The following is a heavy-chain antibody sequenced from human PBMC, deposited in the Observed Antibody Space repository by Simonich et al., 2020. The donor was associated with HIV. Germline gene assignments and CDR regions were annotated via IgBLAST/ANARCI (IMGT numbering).Heavy chain of an antibody. V-gene: IGHV4-34*01. CDR1: GGSFMKYH. J-gene: IGHJ6*03. CDR2: IHDSGRT. D-gene: IGHD3-3*01. CDR3: AAGNALLRFLEWEGTYMDV. Sequence: QVQLQQWGAGLLKPSETLSLTCAVHGGSFMKYHWSWIRQPPVKGLEWIGEIHDSGRTTYNPSLKSRGTMAVDKSKNQFALKLKSVIAADTAVYYCAAGNALLRFLEWEGTYMDVWGKGTTVTVSS.